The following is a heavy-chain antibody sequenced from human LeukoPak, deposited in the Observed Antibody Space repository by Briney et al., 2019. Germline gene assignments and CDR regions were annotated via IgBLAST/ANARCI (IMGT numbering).Heavy chain of an antibody. V-gene: IGHV1-18*01. D-gene: IGHD4-17*01. CDR2: HSGYSGNT. J-gene: IGHJ4*02. CDR1: GYTFTSYG. CDR3: ARARGVTSRWYFDY. Sequence: ASVKVSCKASGYTFTSYGIGWVRQAPGQGREGMGGHSGYSGNTNYAQQLEGRVTMTTDTSTSTAYMELRSLRSDDTAVYYCARARGVTSRWYFDYWGQGTLVTVSS.